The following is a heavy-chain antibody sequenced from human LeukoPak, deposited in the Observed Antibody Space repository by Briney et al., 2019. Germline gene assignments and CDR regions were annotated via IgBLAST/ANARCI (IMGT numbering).Heavy chain of an antibody. CDR3: ARSASGTGYTA. Sequence: ASVKVSCKASGYTFANDDISWVRLATGQGLEWIGKMNSNSGNTGYAQKFQGRVTMTRSTSVSTVHMELNSLTSEDTAVYFCARSASGTGYTAWGQGTLVTVSS. J-gene: IGHJ4*02. D-gene: IGHD3-9*01. CDR2: MNSNSGNT. CDR1: GYTFANDD. V-gene: IGHV1-8*01.